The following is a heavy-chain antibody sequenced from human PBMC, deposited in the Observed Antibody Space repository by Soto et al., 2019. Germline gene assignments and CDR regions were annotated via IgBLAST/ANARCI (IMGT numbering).Heavy chain of an antibody. CDR3: ARSRFREYSSGWYPEYDYFQH. V-gene: IGHV3-11*01. Sequence: QVQLVESGGGLVKPGGSLRLSCAASGFTFSDYYMSWIRQAPGKWLEWVSYISSSGSTIYYADSVKSRFTISRDNAHNALYLQMNILRAEDKAVYYCARSRFREYSSGWYPEYDYFQHWGQGTLVTVSS. J-gene: IGHJ1*01. D-gene: IGHD6-19*01. CDR2: ISSSGSTI. CDR1: GFTFSDYY.